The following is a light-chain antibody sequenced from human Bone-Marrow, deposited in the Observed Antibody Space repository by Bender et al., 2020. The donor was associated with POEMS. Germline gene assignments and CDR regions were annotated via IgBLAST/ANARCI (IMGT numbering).Light chain of an antibody. CDR3: QAWDSTTVT. CDR2: DVS. CDR1: SSDVGAYDF. Sequence: QSALTQPRSVSGSPGQSVAISCTGTSSDVGAYDFVSWYQQHPGRAPKLMIHDVSRRPSGIPERFSGSNSGNTATLTISGTQPMDEADYYCQAWDSTTVTFGGGTKLSVL. V-gene: IGLV2-11*01. J-gene: IGLJ2*01.